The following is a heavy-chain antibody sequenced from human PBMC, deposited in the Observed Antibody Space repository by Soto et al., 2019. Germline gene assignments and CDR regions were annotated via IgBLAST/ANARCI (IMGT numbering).Heavy chain of an antibody. V-gene: IGHV1-2*04. CDR1: GYTFTGYY. CDR3: ARDPGDFWSGYYPGDPAFYYYGMDV. Sequence: ASVKVSCKASGYTFTGYYMHWVRQAPGQGLEWMGWINPNSGGTNYAQKFQGWVTMTRDTSISTAYMELSRLRSDDTAVYYCARDPGDFWSGYYPGDPAFYYYGMDVWGQGTTVTVSS. CDR2: INPNSGGT. D-gene: IGHD3-3*01. J-gene: IGHJ6*02.